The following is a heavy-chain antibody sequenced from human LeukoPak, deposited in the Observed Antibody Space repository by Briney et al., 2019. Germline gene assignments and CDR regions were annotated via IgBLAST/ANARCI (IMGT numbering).Heavy chain of an antibody. CDR2: FYSSTRT. D-gene: IGHD4-17*01. V-gene: IGHV4-61*09. CDR1: GDSLTSGSRY. Sequence: SQTLSLTCTVSGDSLTSGSRYWSWIRQPAGKGLEWIGHFYSSTRTTYNPSLESRVTISGDTAKNQFSLKLDSVTAADTAVYFCARCMSELDYGDYAYYYHMDVWGKGPTVTVSS. J-gene: IGHJ6*04. CDR3: ARCMSELDYGDYAYYYHMDV.